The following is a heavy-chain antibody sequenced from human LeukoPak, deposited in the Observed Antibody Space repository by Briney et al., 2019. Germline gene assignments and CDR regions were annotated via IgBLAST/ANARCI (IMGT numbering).Heavy chain of an antibody. CDR3: ARSYYDILTGYSRRKLDY. J-gene: IGHJ4*02. Sequence: GGSLRLSCAASGFTVSSNYMSWVRQAPGKGLEWVSVIYSGGSTYDADSVKGRFIISRDDSKNTVFLQMNRLRVEDTAMYYCARSYYDILTGYSRRKLDYWGQGTLVTVSS. CDR1: GFTVSSNY. D-gene: IGHD3-9*01. CDR2: IYSGGST. V-gene: IGHV3-53*01.